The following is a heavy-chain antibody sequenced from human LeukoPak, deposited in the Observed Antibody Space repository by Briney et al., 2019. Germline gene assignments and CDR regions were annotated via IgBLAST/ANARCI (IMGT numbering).Heavy chain of an antibody. V-gene: IGHV4-59*01. J-gene: IGHJ6*03. D-gene: IGHD3-10*01. CDR2: IHYSGST. CDR3: ARVEEGYGSGRRENFYYYYMDV. Sequence: SETLSLTCTVSGGSISSYYWSWIRQPPGKGLEWIGYIHYSGSTNYNPSLKSRVTISVDTSKNQFSLKLASVTAADTAVYYCARVEEGYGSGRRENFYYYYMDVWGKGTTVTISS. CDR1: GGSISSYY.